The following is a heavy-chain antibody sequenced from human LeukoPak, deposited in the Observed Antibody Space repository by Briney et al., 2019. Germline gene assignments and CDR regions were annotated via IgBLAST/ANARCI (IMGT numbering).Heavy chain of an antibody. D-gene: IGHD1-14*01. V-gene: IGHV4-59*01. CDR3: ARITGRGGDY. J-gene: IGHJ4*02. CDR1: GGSISSYY. CDR2: IYYSGST. Sequence: SETLSLTCTVSGGSISSYYWSWIRQPPGKGLEWIGYIYYSGSTNYNPSLKSRVTISVDTSKNQFSLKLSSVTAADTAVYYCARITGRGGDYWGQGTLVTVSS.